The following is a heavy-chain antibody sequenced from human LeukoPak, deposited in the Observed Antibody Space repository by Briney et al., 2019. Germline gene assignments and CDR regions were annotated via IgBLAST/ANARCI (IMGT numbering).Heavy chain of an antibody. Sequence: GGSLRLSCAASGFTFSSYDMHWVRQATGKGLEWVSAIGTAGDTYYPGSVRGRFTISRENAKNSLYLQMNSLRAEDTAVYYCARVAESSGLSGMDVWGQGTTVTVSS. J-gene: IGHJ6*02. V-gene: IGHV3-13*01. CDR1: GFTFSSYD. CDR3: ARVAESSGLSGMDV. CDR2: IGTAGDT. D-gene: IGHD6-19*01.